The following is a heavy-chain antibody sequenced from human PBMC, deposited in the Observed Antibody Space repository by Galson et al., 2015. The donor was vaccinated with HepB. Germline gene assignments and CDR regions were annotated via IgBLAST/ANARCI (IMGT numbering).Heavy chain of an antibody. CDR3: ASWTPHLGVGATGPDY. CDR2: INPNSGGT. V-gene: IGHV1-2*06. CDR1: GYTFTGYY. Sequence: SVKVSCKASGYTFTGYYMHWVRQAPGQGLEWMGRINPNSGGTNYAQKFQGRVTMTRDTSISTAYMELSRLRSDDTAVYYCASWTPHLGVGATGPDYWGQGTLVTVSS. J-gene: IGHJ4*02. D-gene: IGHD1-26*01.